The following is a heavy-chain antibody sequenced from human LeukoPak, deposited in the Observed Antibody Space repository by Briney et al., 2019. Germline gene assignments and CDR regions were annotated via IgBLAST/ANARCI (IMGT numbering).Heavy chain of an antibody. V-gene: IGHV4-59*01. Sequence: KPSETLSLTCTVSDGSISSYYWSWIRQPPGKGLEWIGYIYYSGSTNYNPSLKGRVTISVDTSKNQFSLKLSSVTAADTAVYYCARGLLRDGYNLIPSAFDYWGQGTLVTVSS. J-gene: IGHJ4*02. CDR2: IYYSGST. CDR1: DGSISSYY. CDR3: ARGLLRDGYNLIPSAFDY. D-gene: IGHD5-24*01.